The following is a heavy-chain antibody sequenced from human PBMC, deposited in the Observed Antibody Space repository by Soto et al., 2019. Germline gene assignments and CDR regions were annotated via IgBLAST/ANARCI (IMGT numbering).Heavy chain of an antibody. CDR1: GGSISSSSYY. CDR3: AVTNWNYAFDY. D-gene: IGHD1-7*01. CDR2: LYYSGST. J-gene: IGHJ4*02. V-gene: IGHV4-39*01. Sequence: QLQLQESGPGLVKPSETLSLTCTVSGGSISSSSYYWGWIRQPPGKGLEWIGSLYYSGSTYYNPSLKSRVTISVDTSKNQFSLKLSSVTAADTAVYYCAVTNWNYAFDYWGQGTLVTVSS.